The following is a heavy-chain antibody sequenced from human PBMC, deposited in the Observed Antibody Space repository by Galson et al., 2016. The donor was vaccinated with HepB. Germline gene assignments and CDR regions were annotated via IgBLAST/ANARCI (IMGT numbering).Heavy chain of an antibody. Sequence: SLRLPCAASGFSVSSNYMSWVRQAPGKGLQWVSVIFSGGSTYYADSVKGRFTISRDNSKNTLHLQMNSLRAEDTAVYYCARDGEYYYGSGSYAETWGQGTLVTVSS. J-gene: IGHJ5*02. CDR3: ARDGEYYYGSGSYAET. CDR2: IFSGGST. V-gene: IGHV3-53*01. CDR1: GFSVSSNY. D-gene: IGHD3-10*01.